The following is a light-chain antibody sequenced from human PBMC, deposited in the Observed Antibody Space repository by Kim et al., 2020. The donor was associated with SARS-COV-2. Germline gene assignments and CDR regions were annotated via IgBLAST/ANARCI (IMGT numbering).Light chain of an antibody. CDR2: GAS. J-gene: IGKJ1*01. CDR3: HQHSNWPLT. V-gene: IGKV3-11*01. CDR1: QSVSSY. Sequence: LSPGERATLSCRASQSVSSYLAWYQQKPGQAPRLLIHGASNRATGIPARFSGSGSGTDFALTVSSLEPEDFAVYYCHQHSNWPLTFGQGTKVDIK.